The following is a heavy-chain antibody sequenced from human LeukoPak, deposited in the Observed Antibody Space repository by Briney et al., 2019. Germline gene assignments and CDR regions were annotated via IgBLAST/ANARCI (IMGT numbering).Heavy chain of an antibody. CDR1: GSTFSSYG. Sequence: PGGSLRLSCAASGSTFSSYGMHWVRQAPGKGLEWVAVISYDGSNKYYADSVKGRFTISRDNSKNTLYLQMNSLRAEDTAVYYCAKDLQGYYGMDVWGQGTTVTVSS. V-gene: IGHV3-30*18. J-gene: IGHJ6*02. CDR3: AKDLQGYYGMDV. CDR2: ISYDGSNK.